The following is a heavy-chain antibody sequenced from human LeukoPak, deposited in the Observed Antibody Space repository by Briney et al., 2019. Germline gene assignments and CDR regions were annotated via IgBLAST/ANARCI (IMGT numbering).Heavy chain of an antibody. V-gene: IGHV1-2*02. CDR2: INPNSGGT. J-gene: IGHJ3*02. D-gene: IGHD3-3*01. CDR3: ARDASPMEWDAFDI. Sequence: ASVKVSCKASGYTFTGYYMHWVRQPPGQGLVWMGCINPNSGGTKNAQKFQGRVPMTRDTYISTAYMDLSRLRSDDTAVYDCARDASPMEWDAFDIWGQGTMVTVSS. CDR1: GYTFTGYY.